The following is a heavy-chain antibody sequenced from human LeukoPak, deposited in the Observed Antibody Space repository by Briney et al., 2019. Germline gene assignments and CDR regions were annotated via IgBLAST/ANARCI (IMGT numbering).Heavy chain of an antibody. CDR2: ISTSGDTI. V-gene: IGHV3-48*04. CDR1: GFTFSSYS. J-gene: IGHJ4*02. D-gene: IGHD3-16*01. Sequence: GGSLRLSCAASGFTFSSYSMNWVRQAPGKGLEWVSYISTSGDTIDYADSVKGRFTISRDNGKNSLYLQMNSLSAEDTAIYYCARGGLTDYWGQGTLVTVSS. CDR3: ARGGLTDY.